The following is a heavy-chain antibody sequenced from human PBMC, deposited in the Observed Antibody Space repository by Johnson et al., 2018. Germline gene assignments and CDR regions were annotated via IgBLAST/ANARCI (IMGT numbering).Heavy chain of an antibody. Sequence: VQLVESGGGLVQPGRSLRLSCAASGFTFDDYAMHWVRQAPGKGLEWVSGIRWNSGSIGYADSVKGRFTISRDNAKNPLYLQMNSLRAEDTALYYCAKVYYYDSRVGVAFDIWGQGTMVTVSS. CDR3: AKVYYYDSRVGVAFDI. D-gene: IGHD3-22*01. CDR2: IRWNSGSI. CDR1: GFTFDDYA. J-gene: IGHJ3*02. V-gene: IGHV3-9*01.